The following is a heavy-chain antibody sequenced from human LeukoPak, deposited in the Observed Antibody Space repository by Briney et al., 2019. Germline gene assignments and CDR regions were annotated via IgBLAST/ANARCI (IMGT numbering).Heavy chain of an antibody. V-gene: IGHV4-34*01. Sequence: SETLSLTCAVYGGSFSGYYWSRIRQPPGKGLEWIGEINHSGSTNYNPSLKSRVTISVDTSKNQFSLKLSSVTAADTAVYYCAKDLSYSSSWYYFDYWGQGTLVTVSS. J-gene: IGHJ4*02. CDR2: INHSGST. D-gene: IGHD6-13*01. CDR1: GGSFSGYY. CDR3: AKDLSYSSSWYYFDY.